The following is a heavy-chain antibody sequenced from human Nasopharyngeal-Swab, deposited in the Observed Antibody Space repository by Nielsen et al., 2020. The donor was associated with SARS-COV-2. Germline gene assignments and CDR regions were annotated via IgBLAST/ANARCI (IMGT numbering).Heavy chain of an antibody. CDR2: IYYSGST. J-gene: IGHJ5*02. V-gene: IGHV4-39*01. Sequence: SETLSLTCTVSGGSISSSSYYWGWIRQPPGKGLEWIGSIYYSGSTYYNSSLKSRVTISVDTSKNQFSLKLSSVTAADTAVYYCARHPGYCSSTSCPQPDWFDPWGQGTLVTVSS. CDR1: GGSISSSSYY. D-gene: IGHD2-2*01. CDR3: ARHPGYCSSTSCPQPDWFDP.